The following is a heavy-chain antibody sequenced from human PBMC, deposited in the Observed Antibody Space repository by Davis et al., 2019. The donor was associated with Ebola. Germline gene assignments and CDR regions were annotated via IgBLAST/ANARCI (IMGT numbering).Heavy chain of an antibody. V-gene: IGHV1-2*02. CDR1: GFSFTDFY. D-gene: IGHD6-6*01. CDR3: SAGSSP. CDR2: ISPANGDT. Sequence: ASVKVSCKASGFSFTDFYIHWVRQAPGRGLQWMGWISPANGDTAFSETFKGRVTLTRDTSINTVYMELRGLTSDDTAIYFCSAGSSPWGQGTRVTVPS. J-gene: IGHJ5*01.